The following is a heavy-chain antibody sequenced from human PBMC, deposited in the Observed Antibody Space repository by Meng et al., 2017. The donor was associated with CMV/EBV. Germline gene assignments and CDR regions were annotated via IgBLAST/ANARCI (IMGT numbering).Heavy chain of an antibody. Sequence: GESLKISCAASGFTVSSNYMSWVRQAPGKGLEWVSVIYSGGSTYYEDSVKGRFTISRDNSKNTLYLQMTSLRAEDTAVYYCARDLNVVVPAAMGGTTAKNKLGYYYYGMDVWGQGTTVTVSS. CDR1: GFTVSSNY. CDR2: IYSGGST. CDR3: ARDLNVVVPAAMGGTTAKNKLGYYYYGMDV. V-gene: IGHV3-66*02. D-gene: IGHD2-2*01. J-gene: IGHJ6*02.